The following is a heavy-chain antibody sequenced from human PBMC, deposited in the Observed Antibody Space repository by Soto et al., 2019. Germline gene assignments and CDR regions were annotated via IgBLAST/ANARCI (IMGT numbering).Heavy chain of an antibody. CDR1: GYTFTGYY. CDR2: INPNSGGT. CDR3: ARESGDYYDSSGYYAFDI. J-gene: IGHJ3*02. D-gene: IGHD3-22*01. V-gene: IGHV1-2*04. Sequence: ASVKVSCKASGYTFTGYYMHWVRQAPGQGLEWMGWINPNSGGTNYAQKFQGWVTMTRDTSISTAYMELSRLRSDDTAVCYCARESGDYYDSSGYYAFDIWGQGTMVT.